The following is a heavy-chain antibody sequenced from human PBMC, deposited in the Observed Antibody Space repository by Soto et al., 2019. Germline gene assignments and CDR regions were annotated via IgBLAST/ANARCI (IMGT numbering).Heavy chain of an antibody. CDR1: GFTFSSYG. D-gene: IGHD2-2*02. V-gene: IGHV3-30*18. J-gene: IGHJ6*02. Sequence: GGSLRLSCAASGFTFSSYGMHWVRQAPGKGLEWVAVISYDGSNKYYADSVKGRFTISRDNSKNTLYLQMNSLRAEDTAVYYCAKDRVVVVPAAIMNYYYGMDVWGQGTTVTVSS. CDR3: AKDRVVVVPAAIMNYYYGMDV. CDR2: ISYDGSNK.